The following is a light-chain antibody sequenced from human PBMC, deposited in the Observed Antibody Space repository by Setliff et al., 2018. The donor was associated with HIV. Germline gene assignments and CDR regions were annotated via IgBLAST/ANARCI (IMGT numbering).Light chain of an antibody. J-gene: IGLJ1*01. CDR1: SSDVGGYNY. Sequence: QSVLTQPPSASGSPGQSVTISCTGSSSDVGGYNYVSWYQQHPGKAPKLMIYEVSKRPSGVSHRFSGSKSGNTASLTISGLQAEDEADYYCSSYGESPYVFGTGTKVTV. CDR2: EVS. V-gene: IGLV2-8*01. CDR3: SSYGESPYV.